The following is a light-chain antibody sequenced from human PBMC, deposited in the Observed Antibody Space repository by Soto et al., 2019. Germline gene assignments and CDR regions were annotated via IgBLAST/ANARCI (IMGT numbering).Light chain of an antibody. V-gene: IGKV3-15*01. CDR1: QSVSSN. CDR2: GAS. Sequence: EIVMTQSPATLSVSPGERATLSCRASQSVSSNLAWYQQKPGQAPRLLIYGASTRATGIPARFSGSGSGTEFTLPITSLQSEDFAVCYCQQYNNWPQTFGQGTKVDSK. J-gene: IGKJ1*01. CDR3: QQYNNWPQT.